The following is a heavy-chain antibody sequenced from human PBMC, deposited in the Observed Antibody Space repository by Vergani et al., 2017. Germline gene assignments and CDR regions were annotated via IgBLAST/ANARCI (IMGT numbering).Heavy chain of an antibody. CDR2: ISSSSSYI. Sequence: EVQLVESGGGLVKPGGSLRLSCAASGFTFSSYSMNWVRQAPGKGLEWVSSISSSSSYIYYADSVKGRCTISRDNAKNSLYLQMNSLRAEDTAVYYCARGVYYYDSSGYPDFDYWGQGTLVTVSS. CDR1: GFTFSSYS. J-gene: IGHJ4*02. D-gene: IGHD3-22*01. V-gene: IGHV3-21*01. CDR3: ARGVYYYDSSGYPDFDY.